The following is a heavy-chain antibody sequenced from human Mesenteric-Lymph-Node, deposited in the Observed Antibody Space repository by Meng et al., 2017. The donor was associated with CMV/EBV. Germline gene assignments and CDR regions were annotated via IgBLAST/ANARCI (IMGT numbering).Heavy chain of an antibody. V-gene: IGHV1-8*02. Sequence: KASGGTFGTSAISWVRQAPGQGLEWMGWMNPKSGDTGSTQKFQGRVTMTWNTSISTAYMELSSLRPEDTAVYYCARYILVSPQGYIDYWGQGTLVTVSS. CDR3: ARYILVSPQGYIDY. J-gene: IGHJ4*02. CDR2: MNPKSGDT. D-gene: IGHD2-15*01. CDR1: GGTFGTSA.